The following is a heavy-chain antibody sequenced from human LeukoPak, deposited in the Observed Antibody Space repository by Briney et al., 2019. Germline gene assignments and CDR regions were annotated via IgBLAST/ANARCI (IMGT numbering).Heavy chain of an antibody. J-gene: IGHJ4*02. V-gene: IGHV3-53*01. D-gene: IGHD5-24*01. CDR2: IYGGGNI. Sequence: GGSLRLSCAASGFTVSSNYMNWVRQAPGKGLEWVSVIYGGGNIYYADSVKGRFTISRDNSKNTLYLQMNSLRAEDTAVYHCARGAGYNYPYYFDYWGQGTLVTVSS. CDR3: ARGAGYNYPYYFDY. CDR1: GFTVSSNY.